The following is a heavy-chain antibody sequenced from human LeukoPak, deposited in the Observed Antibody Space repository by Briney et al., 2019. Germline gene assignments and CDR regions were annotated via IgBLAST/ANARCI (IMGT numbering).Heavy chain of an antibody. CDR1: GYTFTSYD. J-gene: IGHJ4*02. CDR2: MNPNSGNT. CDR3: AGGRIVGAITNY. D-gene: IGHD1-26*01. Sequence: GASVKVSCKASGYTFTSYDINWVRQATGQGLEWMGWMNPNSGNTGYAQKFQGRVTMTRNTSISTAYMELSSLGSEGTAVYYCAGGRIVGAITNYWSQGTLVTVSS. V-gene: IGHV1-8*01.